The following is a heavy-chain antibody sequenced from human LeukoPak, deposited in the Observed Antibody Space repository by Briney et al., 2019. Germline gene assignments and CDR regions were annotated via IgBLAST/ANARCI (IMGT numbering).Heavy chain of an antibody. CDR2: ISSGGGAP. CDR1: AFTFSNYA. J-gene: IGHJ4*01. Sequence: GGSLRLSWGASAFTFSNYAMSWVRQAPGKGLEWVSAISSGGGAPYYADSVKGRFVMSRDNSKNTLYLQMNSLRAEDTAVYYCAKASDTVTTDRALDYWGQGTLVTVSS. CDR3: AKASDTVTTDRALDY. D-gene: IGHD4-17*01. V-gene: IGHV3-23*01.